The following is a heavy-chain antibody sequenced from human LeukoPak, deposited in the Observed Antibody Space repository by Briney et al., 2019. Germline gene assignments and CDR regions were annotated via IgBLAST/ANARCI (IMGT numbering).Heavy chain of an antibody. CDR1: GFTFSDYY. D-gene: IGHD3-10*01. CDR3: AKEQTYYYGSGSHNWFDP. CDR2: ISGSGGST. Sequence: PGGSLRLSCAASGFTFSDYYMSWIRQAPGKGLEWVSAISGSGGSTYYADSVKGRFTISRDNSKNTLYLQMNSLRAEDTAVYTCAKEQTYYYGSGSHNWFDPWGQGTLVTGSS. V-gene: IGHV3-23*01. J-gene: IGHJ5*02.